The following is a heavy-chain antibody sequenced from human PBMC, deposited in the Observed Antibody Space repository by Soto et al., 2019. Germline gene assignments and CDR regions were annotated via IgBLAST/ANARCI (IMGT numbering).Heavy chain of an antibody. V-gene: IGHV3-21*06. Sequence: GGYPKHSFAAPGFTFPRYSLNWVRPAPGKGLEWVSSISSTTNYIYYGDSMKGRFTISRDNAKNSLYLEMNSLRAEDTAVYYLSRESEDLTSNFDYWGQGTLVTVSS. CDR3: SRESEDLTSNFDY. CDR1: GFTFPRYS. J-gene: IGHJ4*02. CDR2: ISSTTNYI.